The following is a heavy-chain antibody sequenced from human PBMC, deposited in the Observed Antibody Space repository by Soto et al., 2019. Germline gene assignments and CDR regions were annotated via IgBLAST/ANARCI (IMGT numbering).Heavy chain of an antibody. D-gene: IGHD3-22*01. CDR2: IRDKAQSYST. CDR3: ANLTWGAYYLP. CDR1: GFALSDHY. V-gene: IGHV3-72*01. Sequence: EVQLVESGGDLVQPGGSLRLSCVASGFALSDHYMDWVRLAPGKGREWIGLIRDKAQSYSTDYAESVRGRLTISSDDSKNSLYLQMNSLTTEGTAIYYCANLTWGAYYLPWCQGTLVTASS. J-gene: IGHJ4*02.